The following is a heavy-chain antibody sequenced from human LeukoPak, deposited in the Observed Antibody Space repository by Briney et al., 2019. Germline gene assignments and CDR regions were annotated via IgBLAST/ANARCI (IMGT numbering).Heavy chain of an antibody. CDR1: GYSFTSYW. V-gene: IGHV5-51*01. Sequence: GESLKISCKGSGYSFTSYWIGWVRRMPGKGLEGLGIIDPGDSDAKYSPAFQGQVTISVDKSINTAYLQWSSLKASDTAMYYCARRKYSNTSGYSNWGQGTLVTVSS. CDR3: ARRKYSNTSGYSN. J-gene: IGHJ4*02. D-gene: IGHD3-22*01. CDR2: IDPGDSDA.